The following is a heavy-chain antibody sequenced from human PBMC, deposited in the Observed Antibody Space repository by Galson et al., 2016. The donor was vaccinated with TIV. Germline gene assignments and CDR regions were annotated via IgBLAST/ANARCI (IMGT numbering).Heavy chain of an antibody. Sequence: SVKVSCKVSGNSLTELVMHWVRQAPGKGLEWMGGFDPEVSKTVYARKFQGRVTMTADTYRDTAYMELGSLRLEDTAVYYCATVAWFPGLSLANWGQGTLVTVSA. J-gene: IGHJ4*02. D-gene: IGHD2/OR15-2a*01. CDR1: GNSLTELV. CDR3: ATVAWFPGLSLAN. V-gene: IGHV1-24*01. CDR2: FDPEVSKT.